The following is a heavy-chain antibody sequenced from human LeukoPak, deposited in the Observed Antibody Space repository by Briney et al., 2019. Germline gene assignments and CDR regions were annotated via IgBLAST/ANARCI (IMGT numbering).Heavy chain of an antibody. D-gene: IGHD3-3*01. CDR1: GFTFSSYS. CDR3: ARDEARVNGFWSG. V-gene: IGHV3-21*01. Sequence: GGSLRLSCAASGFTFSSYSMNWVRQAPGKGLEWVSSISSSSSYIYYADSVKGRFTISRDNAKNSLYLQMNSLRAEDTAVYYCARDEARVNGFWSGWGQGTLVTVSS. CDR2: ISSSSSYI. J-gene: IGHJ4*02.